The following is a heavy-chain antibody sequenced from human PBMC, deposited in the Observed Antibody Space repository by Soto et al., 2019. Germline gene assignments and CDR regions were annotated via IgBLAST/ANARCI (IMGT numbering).Heavy chain of an antibody. D-gene: IGHD3-22*01. CDR3: ARGDSIGRVYYGMDV. CDR1: GYNFTNYG. J-gene: IGHJ6*02. CDR2: ISPYYGNT. V-gene: IGHV1-18*01. Sequence: QVQLMQSGAEVKKPGASGMVSCKASGYNFTNYGLTWVRQAPGQGIEWMGWISPYYGNTNYAQNFRGRLTLTTETSTASAYMELRSLRSDDTAVYYCARGDSIGRVYYGMDVWGQGTTVIVSS.